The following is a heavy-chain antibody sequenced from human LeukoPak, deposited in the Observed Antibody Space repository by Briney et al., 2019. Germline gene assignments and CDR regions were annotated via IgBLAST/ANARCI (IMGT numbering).Heavy chain of an antibody. CDR2: TYYRSKWYN. CDR1: GDSVSSNSAA. CDR3: ARERQQLVHGIDY. J-gene: IGHJ4*02. D-gene: IGHD6-13*01. V-gene: IGHV6-1*01. Sequence: SQTLSLTCAISGDSVSSNSAAWNRIRQSPSRGLEWLGRTYYRSKWYNDYAVSVKSRITINPDTSKNQFSLQLNSVTPEDTAVYYCARERQQLVHGIDYWGQGTLVTVSS.